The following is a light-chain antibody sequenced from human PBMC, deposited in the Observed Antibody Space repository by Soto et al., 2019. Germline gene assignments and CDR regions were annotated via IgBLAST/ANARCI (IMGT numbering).Light chain of an antibody. Sequence: QSVLTQPASVSGSPGQSITISCSGTPSDIGAYNYVSWYQHLPGKAPEVIIYDVTNRPSGVSSRFSGSKSGTTASLTISGLQAEDEANYYCGSYTITSTLMIFGGGTQLTVL. J-gene: IGLJ2*01. CDR3: GSYTITSTLMI. V-gene: IGLV2-14*03. CDR1: PSDIGAYNY. CDR2: DVT.